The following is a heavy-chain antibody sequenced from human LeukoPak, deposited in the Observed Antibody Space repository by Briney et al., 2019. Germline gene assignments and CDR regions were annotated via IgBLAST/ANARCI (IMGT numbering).Heavy chain of an antibody. CDR2: INGYNGNT. V-gene: IGHV1-18*01. CDR3: TRVPELPDY. CDR1: GYTFTNYG. J-gene: IGHJ4*02. D-gene: IGHD1-1*01. Sequence: EASVKVSCKASGYTFTNYGISWVRQAPGQGLEWMGWINGYNGNTNYSQTLQGRVTMTTDTSTNTAYMELRSLRSDDTAMYYCTRVPELPDYWGQGTLVTVSS.